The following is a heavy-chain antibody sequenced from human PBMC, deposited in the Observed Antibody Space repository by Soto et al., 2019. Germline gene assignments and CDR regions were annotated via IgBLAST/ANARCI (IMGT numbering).Heavy chain of an antibody. V-gene: IGHV3-30*18. CDR3: ANAVYGDYVDGMDV. CDR2: ISYDGSNK. CDR1: GFTFSSYG. J-gene: IGHJ6*02. D-gene: IGHD4-17*01. Sequence: ESGGGVVQPGRSLRLSCAASGFTFSSYGMHWVRQAPGKGLEWVAVISYDGSNKYYADSVKGRFTISRDNSKNTLYLQMNSLRAEDTAVYYCANAVYGDYVDGMDVWGQGTTVTVSS.